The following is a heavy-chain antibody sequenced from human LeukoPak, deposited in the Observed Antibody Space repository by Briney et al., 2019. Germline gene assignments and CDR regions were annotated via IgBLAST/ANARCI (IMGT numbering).Heavy chain of an antibody. CDR2: IYYTGSP. V-gene: IGHV4-59*08. CDR3: AGIVVVPAASFDP. J-gene: IGHJ5*02. D-gene: IGHD2-2*01. CDR1: GGSISSYY. Sequence: SETLSLTCTVSGGSISSYYWSWIRQPPGKGLEWIGYIYYTGSPNYNPSLKSRVTISVDTSKNQFSLKLSSVTAADTAVYYCAGIVVVPAASFDPWGQGTLVTVSS.